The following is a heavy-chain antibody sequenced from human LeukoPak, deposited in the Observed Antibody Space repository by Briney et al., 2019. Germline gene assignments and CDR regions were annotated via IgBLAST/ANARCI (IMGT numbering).Heavy chain of an antibody. Sequence: PGGSLRLSCAASGXTFSSYSMNWVRQAPGKGLEWVSYISSSSSTIYYADSVKGRFTISRDNAKNSLYLQMNSLRDEDTAVYYCARGSYSSSWYYGMDVWGQGTTVTVSS. CDR1: GXTFSSYS. J-gene: IGHJ6*02. V-gene: IGHV3-48*02. D-gene: IGHD6-13*01. CDR2: ISSSSSTI. CDR3: ARGSYSSSWYYGMDV.